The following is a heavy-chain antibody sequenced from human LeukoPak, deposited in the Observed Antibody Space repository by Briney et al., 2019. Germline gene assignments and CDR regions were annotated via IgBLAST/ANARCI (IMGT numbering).Heavy chain of an antibody. D-gene: IGHD4-17*01. CDR3: ARGHYGDSYDY. J-gene: IGHJ4*02. V-gene: IGHV3-20*04. CDR1: GFTFVDYG. CDR2: INWNGGST. Sequence: GGSLGLSCAASGFTFVDYGMSWVRQAPGKGLEWVSGINWNGGSTGYADSVKGRFTISRDNAKNSLYLQMNSLRAEDTALYYCARGHYGDSYDYWGQGTLVTVSS.